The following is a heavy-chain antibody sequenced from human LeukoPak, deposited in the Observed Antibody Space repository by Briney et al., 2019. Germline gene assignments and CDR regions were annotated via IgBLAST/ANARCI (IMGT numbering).Heavy chain of an antibody. V-gene: IGHV6-1*01. J-gene: IGHJ3*02. Sequence: SQTLSLTCAISGDSVSSNSAAWNWIRQSPSRGLEWLGRTYYRSKWYNDYAVSVKSRITINPDTSKNQFSLQLNSVTPEDTAVYYCAREGFYDILTGYYNDAFDIWGQGTMVTVSS. CDR1: GDSVSSNSAA. CDR2: TYYRSKWYN. CDR3: AREGFYDILTGYYNDAFDI. D-gene: IGHD3-9*01.